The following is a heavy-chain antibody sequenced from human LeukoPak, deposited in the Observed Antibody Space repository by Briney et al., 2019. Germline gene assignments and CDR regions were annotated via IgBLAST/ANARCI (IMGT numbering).Heavy chain of an antibody. J-gene: IGHJ6*02. V-gene: IGHV3-23*01. CDR3: AKDPTLYYDILTGYGMDV. Sequence: GGSLRLSCAASGFTFNSYAMSWVRQAPGKGLEWVSAISGSGGSTYYADSVKGRFTISRDNSKNTLYLQMNSLRAEDTAVYYCAKDPTLYYDILTGYGMDVWGQGTTVTVSS. CDR2: ISGSGGST. CDR1: GFTFNSYA. D-gene: IGHD3-9*01.